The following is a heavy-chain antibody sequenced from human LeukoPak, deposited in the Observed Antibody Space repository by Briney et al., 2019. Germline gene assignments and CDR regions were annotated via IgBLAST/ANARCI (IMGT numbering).Heavy chain of an antibody. CDR1: GGSFSGYY. V-gene: IGHV4-34*01. Sequence: KPSETLSLTCAVYGGSFSGYYWSWIRQPPGKGLEWIGEINHSGSTNYNPSLKSRVTISVDTSKNQFSLKLSSVTAADTAVYYCARTGKGYCSSTSCYKSYYYYYMDGGGKGTTVTVSS. CDR3: ARTGKGYCSSTSCYKSYYYYYMDG. J-gene: IGHJ6*03. D-gene: IGHD2-2*02. CDR2: INHSGST.